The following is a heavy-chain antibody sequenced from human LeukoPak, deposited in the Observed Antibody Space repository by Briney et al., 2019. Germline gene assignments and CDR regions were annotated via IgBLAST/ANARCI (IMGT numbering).Heavy chain of an antibody. CDR1: GGSISSSSYY. J-gene: IGHJ4*02. V-gene: IGHV4-39*07. D-gene: IGHD5-12*01. CDR3: ARDRRYSGYDGLDY. CDR2: IYYSGST. Sequence: PSETLSLTCTVSGGSISSSSYYWGWIRQPPGKGLEWIGSIYYSGSTYYNPSLKSRVTISVDTSKNQLSLKLSSVTAADTAVYYCARDRRYSGYDGLDYWGQGTLVTVSA.